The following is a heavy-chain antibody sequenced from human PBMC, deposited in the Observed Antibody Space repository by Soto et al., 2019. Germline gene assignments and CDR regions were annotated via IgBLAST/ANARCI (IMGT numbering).Heavy chain of an antibody. CDR2: INPSGGST. Sequence: ASVKVSCKASGYTFTSYYMHWVRQAPGQGLEWMGIINPSGGSTSYAQKFQGRVTMTRDTSTSTVYMELSSLRSEDTAVYYCARDPRGYCSGGSCQDAEYFQHWGQGTLVTVS. CDR1: GYTFTSYY. CDR3: ARDPRGYCSGGSCQDAEYFQH. V-gene: IGHV1-46*01. D-gene: IGHD2-15*01. J-gene: IGHJ1*01.